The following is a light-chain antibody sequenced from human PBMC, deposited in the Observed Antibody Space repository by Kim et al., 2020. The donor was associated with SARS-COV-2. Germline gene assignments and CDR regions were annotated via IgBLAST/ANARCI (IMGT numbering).Light chain of an antibody. CDR2: GAS. CDR3: QQYNSYSPLT. Sequence: SVGDRVTMTCRASQSISSWLSWYQQKPGRAPKLLFYGASSLESGVPSRFSGSGSGTEFTLTISSLQPDDFATYYCQQYNSYSPLTFGGGTKVDIK. CDR1: QSISSW. J-gene: IGKJ4*01. V-gene: IGKV1-5*01.